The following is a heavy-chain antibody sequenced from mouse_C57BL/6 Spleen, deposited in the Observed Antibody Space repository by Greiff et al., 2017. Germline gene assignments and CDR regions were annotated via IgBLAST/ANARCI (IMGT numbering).Heavy chain of an antibody. Sequence: VQLQQPGAELVKPGASVKMSCKASGYTFTSYWITWVKQRPGQGLEWIGDIYPGSGSTNYNEKFKSKATLTVDTSSSTAYMQLSSLTSEDSAVXYCARGVTTVVAPYAMDYWGQGTSVTVSS. CDR1: GYTFTSYW. D-gene: IGHD1-1*01. V-gene: IGHV1-55*01. CDR2: IYPGSGST. J-gene: IGHJ4*01. CDR3: ARGVTTVVAPYAMDY.